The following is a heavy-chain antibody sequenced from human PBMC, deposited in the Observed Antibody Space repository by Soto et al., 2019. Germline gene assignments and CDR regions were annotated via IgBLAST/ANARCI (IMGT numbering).Heavy chain of an antibody. Sequence: SETLSLTCTVSGGSISSGGYSWSWIRQPPGKGLEWIGYIYHSGSTYYNPSLKSRVTISVDTSKNQFSLKLSSVTAADTAVYYCARGSSISRDFDYWGQGTLVTVSS. D-gene: IGHD6-19*01. CDR3: ARGSSISRDFDY. CDR1: GGSISSGGYS. V-gene: IGHV4-30-2*01. CDR2: IYHSGST. J-gene: IGHJ4*02.